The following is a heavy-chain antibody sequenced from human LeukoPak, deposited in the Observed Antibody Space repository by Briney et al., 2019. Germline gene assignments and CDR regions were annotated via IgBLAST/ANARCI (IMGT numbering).Heavy chain of an antibody. CDR2: IHYTGHA. J-gene: IGHJ3*02. V-gene: IGHV4-39*02. Sequence: SETLSLTCSVFGGSISSTTYYWVWLRQPPGKGLECIASIHYTGHAYYNPSLKSRVTISADTSKNHLSLKLSSVTGADTAVYYGARRFDDGDYKKTFDIWGQGTMVTVSS. D-gene: IGHD4-17*01. CDR3: ARRFDDGDYKKTFDI. CDR1: GGSISSTTYY.